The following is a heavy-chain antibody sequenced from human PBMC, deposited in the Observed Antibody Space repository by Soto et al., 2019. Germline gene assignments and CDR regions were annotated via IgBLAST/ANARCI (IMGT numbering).Heavy chain of an antibody. CDR1: GGSFSGYY. CDR2: INHSGST. J-gene: IGHJ6*02. V-gene: IGHV4-34*01. Sequence: SETLSLTCAVYGGSFSGYYWSWIRQPPGKGLEWIGEINHSGSTNYNPSLKSRVTISVDTSKTQFSLKLSTVTAADTAVYACARGLSYYGPWTYSSPYYYCYGMDVWGQGTTVTVSS. CDR3: ARGLSYYGPWTYSSPYYYCYGMDV. D-gene: IGHD3-10*01.